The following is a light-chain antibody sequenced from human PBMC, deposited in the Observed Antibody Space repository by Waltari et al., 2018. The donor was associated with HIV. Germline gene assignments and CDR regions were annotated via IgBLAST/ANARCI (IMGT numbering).Light chain of an antibody. CDR1: SSDIGAYDS. V-gene: IGLV2-8*01. CDR2: EVT. Sequence: QSALAQPPSASGSLGQSVTISCIGSSSDIGAYDSVSWFQQLPPNAPTLLLYEVTKRPSGVPYRFSGSRSGNTAFLTVSGLQPNDTAAYFCSSYGDNNWVLFGGGTNLTVL. CDR3: SSYGDNNWVL. J-gene: IGLJ2*01.